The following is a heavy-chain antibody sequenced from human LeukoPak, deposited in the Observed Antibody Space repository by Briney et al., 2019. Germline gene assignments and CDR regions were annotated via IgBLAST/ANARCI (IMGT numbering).Heavy chain of an antibody. CDR3: ARDGSGRFGEPAPNWFDP. Sequence: PSETLSLTCAVYGGSFSGYYWSWIRQPPGKGLEWIGEINHSGSTYYNPSLKSRVTISVDTSKNQFSLKLSSVTAADTAVYYCARDGSGRFGEPAPNWFDPWGQGTLVTVSS. V-gene: IGHV4-34*01. J-gene: IGHJ5*02. CDR1: GGSFSGYY. CDR2: INHSGST. D-gene: IGHD3-10*01.